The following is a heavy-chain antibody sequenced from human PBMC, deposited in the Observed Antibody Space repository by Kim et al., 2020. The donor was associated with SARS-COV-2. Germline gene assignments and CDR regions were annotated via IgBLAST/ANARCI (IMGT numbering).Heavy chain of an antibody. J-gene: IGHJ4*02. CDR3: ARRWELLN. D-gene: IGHD1-26*01. V-gene: IGHV4-39*01. Sequence: SGSTYSNPSLKSRVTISVDTSKNQFSLKLSSVTAADTAVYYCARRWELLNWGQGTLVTVSS. CDR2: SGST.